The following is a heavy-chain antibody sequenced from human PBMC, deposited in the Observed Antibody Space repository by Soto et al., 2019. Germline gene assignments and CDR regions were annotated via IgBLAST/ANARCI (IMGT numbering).Heavy chain of an antibody. CDR3: ARHVDTAMVTGRFDY. D-gene: IGHD5-18*01. J-gene: IGHJ4*02. CDR1: GGTFSSYA. Sequence: QVQLVQSGADVKKPGSSVKVSCKASGGTFSSYAISWVRQAPGQGLEWMGGIIPIFGTANYAQKFQGRVTIXXDXSXXTAYMELSSLRSEDTAVYYCARHVDTAMVTGRFDYWGQGTLVTVSS. CDR2: IIPIFGTA. V-gene: IGHV1-69*12.